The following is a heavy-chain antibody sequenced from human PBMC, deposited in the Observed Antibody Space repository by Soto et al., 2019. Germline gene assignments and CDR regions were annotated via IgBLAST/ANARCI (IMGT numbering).Heavy chain of an antibody. CDR2: ISAINGNT. J-gene: IGHJ4*02. D-gene: IGHD3-22*01. V-gene: IGHV1-18*04. CDR1: GYTFAGYY. Sequence: GASVKVSCKASGYTFAGYYMHWVRQAPGQGLEWMGWISAINGNTNYAQKLQGRVTMTTDTSTSTAYMELRSLRSEDTAVYYCARGPLMNYYDSSGYYYLDYWGQGTLVTVSS. CDR3: ARGPLMNYYDSSGYYYLDY.